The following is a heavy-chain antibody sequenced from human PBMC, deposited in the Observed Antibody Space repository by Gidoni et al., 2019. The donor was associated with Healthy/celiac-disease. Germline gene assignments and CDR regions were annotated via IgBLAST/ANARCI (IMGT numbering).Heavy chain of an antibody. CDR2: ISGSGGAT. V-gene: IGHV3-23*01. D-gene: IGHD3-10*01. CDR1: GSTFRSYA. J-gene: IGHJ4*02. CDR3: ANSRRGSGSSDY. Sequence: EVQLLESGGGLVQPGGSLRLSCAASGSTFRSYAMSWVRQAPGKGLEGVSAISGSGGATYYADSVKGRFTISRDNSQNTLDLQMNSLRAEDTAVYYCANSRRGSGSSDYWGQGTLVTVSS.